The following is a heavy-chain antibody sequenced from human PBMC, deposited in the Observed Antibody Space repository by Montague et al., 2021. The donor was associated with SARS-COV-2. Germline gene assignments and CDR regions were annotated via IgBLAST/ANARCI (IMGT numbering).Heavy chain of an antibody. CDR3: ARLQWGYYGSGGDRYIGMDV. V-gene: IGHV5-51*01. CDR1: GYSFTDYW. D-gene: IGHD3-10*01. Sequence: QSGAEVKKPGESLKISCKGSGYSFTDYWIGWVRQMPGKGLEWMGIIYPGDSDTRYSPSFQGQVIISADKSISTAYLQWSGLKASDTAMYYCARLQWGYYGSGGDRYIGMDVWGQGTTVTVSS. CDR2: IYPGDSDT. J-gene: IGHJ6*02.